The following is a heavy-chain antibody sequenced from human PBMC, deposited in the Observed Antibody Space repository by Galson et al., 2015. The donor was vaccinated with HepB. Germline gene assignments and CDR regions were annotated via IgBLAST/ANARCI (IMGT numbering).Heavy chain of an antibody. CDR3: ARETEFGELSN. Sequence: SLRLSCAASGFTVSSNYMSWVRQAPGKGLEWVSVIYSGGSTYYADSVKGRFTISRDNSKNTLYLQMNSLRAEDTAVYYCARETEFGELSNWGQGTLVTVSS. CDR2: IYSGGST. V-gene: IGHV3-66*01. J-gene: IGHJ4*02. D-gene: IGHD3-10*01. CDR1: GFTVSSNY.